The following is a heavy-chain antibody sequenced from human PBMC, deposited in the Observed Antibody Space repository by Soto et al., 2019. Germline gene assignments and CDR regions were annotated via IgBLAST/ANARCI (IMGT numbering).Heavy chain of an antibody. Sequence: QVQLHQWGAGLVMPSETLALTCAVNGGSFSTNHWNWIRQSPGKGLEWIGEISPDGATNFNPTLKSRLSMSVETSKRQFSLHLTSVTAADTAVYFCARGLAAQSFYFDFWGQGTLVTVSS. D-gene: IGHD3-16*02. J-gene: IGHJ4*02. CDR1: GGSFSTNH. CDR3: ARGLAAQSFYFDF. V-gene: IGHV4-34*01. CDR2: ISPDGAT.